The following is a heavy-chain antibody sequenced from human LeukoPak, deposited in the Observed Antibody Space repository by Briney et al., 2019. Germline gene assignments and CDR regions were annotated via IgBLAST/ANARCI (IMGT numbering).Heavy chain of an antibody. V-gene: IGHV1-2*02. D-gene: IGHD3-9*01. CDR1: GYTFTGYY. Sequence: ASVKVSCKASGYTFTGYYMHWVRQAPGQGLEWMGWINTNSCGTNYAQKFQGRVTMTRDTPISTAYMELSRLRSDDTAVYYCARVSLYYDILTGYRAEYFQHWGQGTLVTVSS. CDR2: INTNSCGT. J-gene: IGHJ1*01. CDR3: ARVSLYYDILTGYRAEYFQH.